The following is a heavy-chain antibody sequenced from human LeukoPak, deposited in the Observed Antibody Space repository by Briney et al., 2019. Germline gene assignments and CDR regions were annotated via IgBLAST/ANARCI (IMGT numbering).Heavy chain of an antibody. Sequence: GGSLRLSCVASGFTFSGHWMHWVRQVPGKGLMAVSRITPDGNAAAYADSVKGRFTISRDNAKNTLYLEMNSLTAEDTALYHCTRSGYSYGYDYWGQGTLVTVPS. CDR3: TRSGYSYGYDY. CDR1: GFTFSGHW. J-gene: IGHJ4*02. D-gene: IGHD2-15*01. CDR2: ITPDGNAA. V-gene: IGHV3-74*03.